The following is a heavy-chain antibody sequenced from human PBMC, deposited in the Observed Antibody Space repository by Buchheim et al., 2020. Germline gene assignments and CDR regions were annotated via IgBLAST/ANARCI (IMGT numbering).Heavy chain of an antibody. D-gene: IGHD3-9*01. CDR3: AREPGVDYDILTGHYKREDYFDY. J-gene: IGHJ4*02. CDR2: IYYSGST. CDR1: GGSISSSSYY. V-gene: IGHV4-39*07. Sequence: QPQLQESGPGLVKPSETLSLTCTVSGGSISSSSYYWGWIRQPPGKGLEWIGSIYYSGSTYYNPSLKSRVTISVDTSKNQFSLKLSSVTAADTAVYYCAREPGVDYDILTGHYKREDYFDYWGQGTL.